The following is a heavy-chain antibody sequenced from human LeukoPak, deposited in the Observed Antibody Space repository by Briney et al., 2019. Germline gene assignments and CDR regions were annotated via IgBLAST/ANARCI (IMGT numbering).Heavy chain of an antibody. J-gene: IGHJ4*02. D-gene: IGHD3-22*01. CDR3: ARGPGEDDSSGYFDY. CDR2: IYYSGST. V-gene: IGHV4-31*03. CDR1: GDSISSGTFY. Sequence: SETLSLTCTVSGDSISSGTFYWGWVRQPPGKGLDWIGYIYYSGSTYCNPSLKSRVTISVDTSKNQFSLKLSSVTAADTAVYYCARGPGEDDSSGYFDYWGQGTLVTVSS.